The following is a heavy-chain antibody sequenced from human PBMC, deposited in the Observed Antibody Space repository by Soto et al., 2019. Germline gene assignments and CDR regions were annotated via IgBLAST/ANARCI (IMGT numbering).Heavy chain of an antibody. CDR2: INHSGST. CDR1: DGSMNSDSSY. V-gene: IGHV4-39*01. Sequence: QLQLQESGPGLVKPSETLSLTCRVSDGSMNSDSSYWGWIRQPPGKGLEWIGVINHSGSTYHNLSLKGRVIMSVDASRNQFSLKLTSMTAADTAVYYCARLGGYVSVGYYYLWDSWGQGTLVTVS. J-gene: IGHJ4*02. CDR3: ARLGGYVSVGYYYLWDS. D-gene: IGHD3-22*01.